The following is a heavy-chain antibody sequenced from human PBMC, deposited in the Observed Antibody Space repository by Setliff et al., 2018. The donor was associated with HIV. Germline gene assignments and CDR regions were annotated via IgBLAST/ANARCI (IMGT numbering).Heavy chain of an antibody. J-gene: IGHJ3*02. CDR1: GYNFIRYD. Sequence: ASVKVSCKTSGYNFIRYDIHWVRHAPGERLEWLGGINTDTGNKKYSQKFQDRLTFTRDTSALTADMELSSLISEDKAVYFCARGMHAVRYFDWLDAFDIWGPETMVTVSS. CDR2: INTDTGNK. V-gene: IGHV1-3*04. CDR3: ARGMHAVRYFDWLDAFDI. D-gene: IGHD3-9*01.